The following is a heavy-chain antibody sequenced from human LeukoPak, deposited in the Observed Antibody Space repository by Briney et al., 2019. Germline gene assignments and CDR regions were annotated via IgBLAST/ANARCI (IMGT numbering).Heavy chain of an antibody. Sequence: SETLSLTCTVSGGSISNNYWSWIRQPPGKGLEWIGYIYNSRSTNYNPSLKSRVTISVDTSKNQFSLKLSSVTAADTAVYYCARHAGLSYGFDYWGQGTLVTVSS. CDR3: ARHAGLSYGFDY. J-gene: IGHJ4*02. V-gene: IGHV4-59*08. D-gene: IGHD5-18*01. CDR1: GGSISNNY. CDR2: IYNSRST.